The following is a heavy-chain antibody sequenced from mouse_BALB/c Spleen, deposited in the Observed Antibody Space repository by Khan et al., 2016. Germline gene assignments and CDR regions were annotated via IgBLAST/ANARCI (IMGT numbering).Heavy chain of an antibody. D-gene: IGHD2-1*01. CDR3: ARPDGNPHYAMDY. CDR1: GYIFNEYI. J-gene: IGHJ4*01. V-gene: IGHV1-62-2*01. CDR2: FYPLSGSI. Sequence: QVQLQQSGAGLVKPGASVKLSCKASGYIFNEYIIHWVKQRSGLGLEWIGWFYPLSGSIKYDEKFKDKATLSADKSSSTVYMELSRLTSEDSAVYCGARPDGNPHYAMDYWGQGTSVTVSS.